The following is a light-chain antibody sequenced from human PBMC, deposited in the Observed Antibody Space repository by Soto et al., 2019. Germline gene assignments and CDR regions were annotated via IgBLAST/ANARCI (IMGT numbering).Light chain of an antibody. Sequence: DIQMTQSPSTLSASVGDRVTITCRASQSISSWLAWYQQKPGKAPKLLIYDASNLESGVPSRFSGSGSGTEFTLTISSLQPDDFATYYCQQYRTFGQGTKVEIK. J-gene: IGKJ1*01. V-gene: IGKV1-5*01. CDR1: QSISSW. CDR3: QQYRT. CDR2: DAS.